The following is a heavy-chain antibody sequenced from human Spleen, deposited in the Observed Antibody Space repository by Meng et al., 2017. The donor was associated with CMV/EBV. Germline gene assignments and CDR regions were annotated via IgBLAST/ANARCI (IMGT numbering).Heavy chain of an antibody. V-gene: IGHV3-30*02. J-gene: IGHJ4*02. CDR2: IRFDGSDD. CDR1: GFTFSNYW. Sequence: GESLKISCTASGFTFSNYWMSWVRQAPGKGLEWVAFIRFDGSDDPYAGSVKGRFTISRHNSNNTLYLQMDSLRTEDTAMYYCAKMPFKGSGPYYWGQGTLVTVSS. CDR3: AKMPFKGSGPYY. D-gene: IGHD3-10*01.